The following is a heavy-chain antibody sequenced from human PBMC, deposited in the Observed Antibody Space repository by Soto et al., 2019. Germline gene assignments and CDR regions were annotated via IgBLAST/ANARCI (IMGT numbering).Heavy chain of an antibody. Sequence: EVQLVESGGGLAQPGGCLRLSCAASGFRFSDYAINWVRQAQGKGLEWISYISGSSITMYYADSVKGRFTISRDNAKNTLYQEMNSLRAEDTAVYYCARPGNSLYYYFYMDVWGKGTQVTVSS. CDR2: ISGSSITM. D-gene: IGHD4-4*01. J-gene: IGHJ6*03. CDR3: ARPGNSLYYYFYMDV. CDR1: GFRFSDYA. V-gene: IGHV3-48*04.